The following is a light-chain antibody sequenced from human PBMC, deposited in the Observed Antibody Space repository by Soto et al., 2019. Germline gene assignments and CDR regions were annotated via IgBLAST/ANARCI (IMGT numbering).Light chain of an antibody. Sequence: QSALTQPASVSGSPGQSITISCTGTSSDVGGYNYVSWYQQHPGKAPKLMIYEVSNRPSGVSNRFSGSKSGNTASLTISGLQAEDEDDYYCSSYTSSSTSGVFGGGTKLTVL. J-gene: IGLJ3*02. CDR1: SSDVGGYNY. V-gene: IGLV2-14*01. CDR2: EVS. CDR3: SSYTSSSTSGV.